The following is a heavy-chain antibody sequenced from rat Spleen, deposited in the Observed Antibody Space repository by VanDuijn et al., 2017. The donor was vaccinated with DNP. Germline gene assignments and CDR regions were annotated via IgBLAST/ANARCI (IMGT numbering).Heavy chain of an antibody. V-gene: IGHV5-25*01. J-gene: IGHJ2*01. Sequence: EVQLVESGGGLVQPGRSMKLSCVASGFTFSKYYMTWIRQVPGKGLEWIASITSSGGSTYYPDSVKGRFTISRDNAKNTLYLQMNSLRSEDTATYYCVRWSSGHFDYWGQGVMVPVSS. CDR3: VRWSSGHFDY. CDR2: ITSSGGST. D-gene: IGHD4-3*01. CDR1: GFTFSKYY.